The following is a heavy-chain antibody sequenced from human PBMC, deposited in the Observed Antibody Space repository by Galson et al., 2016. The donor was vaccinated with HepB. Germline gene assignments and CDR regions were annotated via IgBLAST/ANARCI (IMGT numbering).Heavy chain of an antibody. J-gene: IGHJ4*02. V-gene: IGHV3-23*01. CDR1: GFIFSRYA. CDR3: ARAYHYTLDY. CDR2: ISKSGDYT. D-gene: IGHD3-22*01. Sequence: SLRLSCAASGFIFSRYAMSWVRQAPGKGLEWVSAISKSGDYTYYADSVKGRFTISRDNSNNTLYLQINSLRAEDTAVYYCARAYHYTLDYWGQGTLVTVSS.